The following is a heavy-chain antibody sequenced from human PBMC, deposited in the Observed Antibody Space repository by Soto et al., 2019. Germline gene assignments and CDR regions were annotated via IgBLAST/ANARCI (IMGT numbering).Heavy chain of an antibody. CDR1: GFTFSAYT. J-gene: IGHJ4*02. CDR2: ISNAGLNI. Sequence: GSLRLSCSASGFTFSAYTTHWVRQAPGKGLECVATISNAGLNIHFADSVKGRFTISRDNSKNTLYLQMNSLRAEDTAVYYCAKDDYDSSGHYWAIGRYYFDYWGQGTLVTVSS. CDR3: AKDDYDSSGHYWAIGRYYFDY. V-gene: IGHV3-30-3*01. D-gene: IGHD3-22*01.